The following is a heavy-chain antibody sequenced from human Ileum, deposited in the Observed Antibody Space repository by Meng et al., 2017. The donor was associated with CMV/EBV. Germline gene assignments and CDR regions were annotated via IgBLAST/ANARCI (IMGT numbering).Heavy chain of an antibody. Sequence: GGSLRLSCAASGFTVSSNYMNWVRQAPGKGLEWVGRISNKAKGYTTEYAASVKGRFTISRGDSENLLYLQMNSLKTEDTAVYYCVRVVDWGQGTLVTVSS. CDR2: ISNKAKGYTT. D-gene: IGHD2-21*01. J-gene: IGHJ4*02. V-gene: IGHV3-72*01. CDR1: GFTVSSNY. CDR3: VRVVD.